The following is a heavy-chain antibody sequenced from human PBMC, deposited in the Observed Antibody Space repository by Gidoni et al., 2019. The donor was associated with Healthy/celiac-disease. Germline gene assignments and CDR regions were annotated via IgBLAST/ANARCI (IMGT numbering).Heavy chain of an antibody. CDR1: GYTLTELS. CDR2: CDPEDGET. J-gene: IGHJ3*02. D-gene: IGHD3-10*01. V-gene: IGHV1-24*01. CDR3: ATGDYYGSGSYAFDI. Sequence: QVQLVQSGAEVKKPGASVKVSCKVSGYTLTELSMHWVRQAPGKGLEWMGGCDPEDGETIYAQKFQSRITMTEDTSTDTAYMELSSLRSEDTAVYYCATGDYYGSGSYAFDIWGQGTMVTVSS.